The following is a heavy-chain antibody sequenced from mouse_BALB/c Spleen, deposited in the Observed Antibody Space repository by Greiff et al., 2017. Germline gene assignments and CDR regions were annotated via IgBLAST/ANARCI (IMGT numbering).Heavy chain of an antibody. CDR2: ISYDGSN. D-gene: IGHD4-1*02. Sequence: EVQLVESGPGLVKPSQSLSLTCSVTGYSITSGYYWNWIRQFPGNKLEWMGYISYDGSNNYNPSLKNRISITRDTSKNQFFLKLNSVTTEDTATYYCASNWVYAMDYWGQGTSVTVSS. V-gene: IGHV3-6*02. CDR3: ASNWVYAMDY. J-gene: IGHJ4*01. CDR1: GYSITSGYY.